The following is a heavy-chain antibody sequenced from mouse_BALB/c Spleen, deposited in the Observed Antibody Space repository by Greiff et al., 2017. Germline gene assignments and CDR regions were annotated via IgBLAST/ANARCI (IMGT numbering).Heavy chain of an antibody. D-gene: IGHD1-1*01. CDR2: IYPGDGDT. J-gene: IGHJ4*01. V-gene: IGHV1-80*01. CDR3: AREGFYYGKGLYAMDY. Sequence: VQLQQSGAELVRPGSSVKISCKASGYAFSSYWMNWVKQRPGQGLEWIGQIYPGDGDTNYNGKFKGKATLTADKSSSTAYMQLSSLTSEDSAVYFCAREGFYYGKGLYAMDYWGQGTSVTVSS. CDR1: GYAFSSYW.